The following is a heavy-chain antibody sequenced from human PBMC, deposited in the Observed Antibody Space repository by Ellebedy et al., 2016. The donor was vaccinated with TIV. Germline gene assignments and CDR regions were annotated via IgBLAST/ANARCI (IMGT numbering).Heavy chain of an antibody. Sequence: GGSLRLSCAASGFTVSYTYMNWVRQAPGKGLEWVSVIHTGGDTYYADSVKGRFTISRDSSKNTVFLQMNSLRAEDTALYYCARRISGTCGDDAFDIWGQGTMVTVSS. J-gene: IGHJ3*02. D-gene: IGHD1-20*01. CDR3: ARRISGTCGDDAFDI. CDR2: IHTGGDT. CDR1: GFTVSYTY. V-gene: IGHV3-53*01.